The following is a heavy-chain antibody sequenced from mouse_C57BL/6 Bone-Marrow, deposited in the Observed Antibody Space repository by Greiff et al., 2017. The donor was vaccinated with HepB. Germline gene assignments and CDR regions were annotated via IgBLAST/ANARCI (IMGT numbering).Heavy chain of an antibody. J-gene: IGHJ4*01. V-gene: IGHV5-6*01. Sequence: EVQLVESGGDLVKPGGSLKLSCAASGFTFSSYGMSWVRQTPDKRLEWVATISSCGSYTYYPDSVKGRFTISRDNAKNTLYLQMSRLKSEDTAMYYCARHVPYYCAMDYWGRGTAATVSS. CDR3: ARHVPYYCAMDY. CDR1: GFTFSSYG. CDR2: ISSCGSYT.